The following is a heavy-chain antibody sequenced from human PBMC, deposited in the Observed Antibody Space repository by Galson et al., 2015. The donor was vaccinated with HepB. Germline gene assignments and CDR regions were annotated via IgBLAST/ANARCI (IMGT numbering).Heavy chain of an antibody. CDR3: ARDTGYSYGYYRQNYFDY. CDR1: GFTFSSYS. J-gene: IGHJ4*02. D-gene: IGHD5-18*01. Sequence: SLRLSCATSGFTFSSYSMNWVRQAPGKGLEWVSSISSSSSYIYYADSVKGRFTISRDNAKNSLYLQMNSLRAEDTAVYYCARDTGYSYGYYRQNYFDYWGQGTLVTVSS. CDR2: ISSSSSYI. V-gene: IGHV3-21*01.